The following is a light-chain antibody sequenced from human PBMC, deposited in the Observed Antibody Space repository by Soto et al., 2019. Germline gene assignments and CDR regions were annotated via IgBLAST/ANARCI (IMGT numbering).Light chain of an antibody. CDR1: QSVLYSSNNKNY. V-gene: IGKV4-1*01. CDR3: QQYNSSPYT. Sequence: DILMTQSPDSLAVSLGERATINCKSSQSVLYSSNNKNYLAWYQQKPGQPPKLLIYWASTRESGVPDRFSGSGSGTDFTLTISSLHAEDVAVYYCQQYNSSPYTFGQGTKVDI. CDR2: WAS. J-gene: IGKJ2*01.